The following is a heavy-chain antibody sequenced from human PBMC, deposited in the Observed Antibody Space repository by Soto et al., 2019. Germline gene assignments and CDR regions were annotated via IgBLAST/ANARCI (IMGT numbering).Heavy chain of an antibody. V-gene: IGHV4-31*03. J-gene: IGHJ6*02. Sequence: QVQLQESGPGLVKPSQTLSLTCTVSGGSISSGGYYWSWIRQHPGKGLEWIGYMYHSRSTYYNPSLKSRVTISVDTSKKQFSLKLSSVTAADTAVYYCARDFTDSSGPTLGMDVWGQGTTVTVSS. CDR2: MYHSRST. CDR1: GGSISSGGYY. D-gene: IGHD6-19*01. CDR3: ARDFTDSSGPTLGMDV.